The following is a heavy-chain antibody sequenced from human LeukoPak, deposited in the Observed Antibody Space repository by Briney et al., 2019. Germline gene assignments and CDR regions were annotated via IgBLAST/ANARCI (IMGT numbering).Heavy chain of an antibody. CDR3: AREESSSWYNQVSD. V-gene: IGHV3-21*01. CDR2: ISSSSSYI. D-gene: IGHD6-13*01. Sequence: GGSLRLSCAASGFTFSSYSMNWVRQAPGKGLEWVSSISSSSSYIYYADSVKGRFTISRDNAENTLYLQMNSLRGEDTAVFYCAREESSSWYNQVSDWGQGTLVTVSS. CDR1: GFTFSSYS. J-gene: IGHJ4*02.